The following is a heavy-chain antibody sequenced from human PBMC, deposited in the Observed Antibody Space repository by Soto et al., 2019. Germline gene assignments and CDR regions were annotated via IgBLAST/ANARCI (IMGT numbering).Heavy chain of an antibody. Sequence: SETLSLTCTVSGGSISSYHWTWIRQSPGKGLEWIGAIYYSASTYYNPSLVSRIHMSVDTSKNQFSLKLTSVTAADTAVYYCARDSRTPSGGMDVWGQGTTVTVSS. CDR3: ARDSRTPSGGMDV. J-gene: IGHJ6*02. V-gene: IGHV4-30-4*01. CDR1: GGSISSYH. CDR2: IYYSAST.